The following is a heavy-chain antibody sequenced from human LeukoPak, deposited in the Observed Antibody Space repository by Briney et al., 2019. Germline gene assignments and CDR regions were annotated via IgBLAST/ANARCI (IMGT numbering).Heavy chain of an antibody. V-gene: IGHV3-30*18. CDR2: ISYDGSNK. CDR1: GFTFSSYG. Sequence: GGSLRLSCAASGFTFSSYGMHWVRQAPGKGLEWVAVISYDGSNKYYADSVKGRFTISRDNSKNTLYLQMNSLRAEDTAVYYCAKGGGGSSSWSYFDYWGQGTLVTVSS. J-gene: IGHJ4*02. CDR3: AKGGGGSSSWSYFDY. D-gene: IGHD6-13*01.